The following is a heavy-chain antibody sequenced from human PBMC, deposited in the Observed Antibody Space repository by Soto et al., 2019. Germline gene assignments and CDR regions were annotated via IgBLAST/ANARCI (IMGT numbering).Heavy chain of an antibody. CDR2: ISAYNGNT. V-gene: IGHV1-18*01. CDR3: ARVPLNCSGGSCYYLYFDL. CDR1: GYTFTSYG. Sequence: QVQLVQSGAEVKKPGASVKVSCKASGYTFTSYGISWVRQAPGQGLEWMGWISAYNGNTNYAQKLQGRVTMTTDTSTSTAYMELRSLRSDDTVVYYCARVPLNCSGGSCYYLYFDLWGRCALVTVSS. J-gene: IGHJ2*01. D-gene: IGHD2-15*01.